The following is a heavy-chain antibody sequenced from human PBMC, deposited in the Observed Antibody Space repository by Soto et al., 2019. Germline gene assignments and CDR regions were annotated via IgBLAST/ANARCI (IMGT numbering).Heavy chain of an antibody. J-gene: IGHJ4*02. CDR2: IYYSGST. CDR3: AREVSGYDYIDY. CDR1: GGSISSSSYY. V-gene: IGHV4-61*01. Sequence: SETLSLTCTVSGGSISSSSYYWDWIRQPPGKGLEWIGYIYYSGSTNYNPSLKSRVTISVDTSKNQFSLKLSSVTAADTAVYYCAREVSGYDYIDYWGQGTLVTVSS. D-gene: IGHD5-12*01.